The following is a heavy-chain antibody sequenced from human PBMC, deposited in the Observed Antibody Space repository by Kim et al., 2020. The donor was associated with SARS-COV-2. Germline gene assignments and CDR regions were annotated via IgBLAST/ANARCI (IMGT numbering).Heavy chain of an antibody. V-gene: IGHV3-30*04. Sequence: GGSLRLSCAASGFSFSSYSFHWVRQAPGKGLEWVAAISYDESNKYYADSVKGRFTISRDNSKNTLYLQMSSLRPEDTAVFYCARVPTTRQGWVCLSFDYWGQGTLVTVSS. CDR3: ARVPTTRQGWVCLSFDY. J-gene: IGHJ4*02. CDR1: GFSFSSYS. CDR2: ISYDESNK. D-gene: IGHD3-16*01.